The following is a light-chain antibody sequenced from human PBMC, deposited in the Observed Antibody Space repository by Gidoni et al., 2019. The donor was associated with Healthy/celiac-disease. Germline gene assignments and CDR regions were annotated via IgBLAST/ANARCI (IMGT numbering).Light chain of an antibody. CDR2: GNS. CDR1: SSNIGAGYD. J-gene: IGLJ3*02. V-gene: IGLV1-40*01. Sequence: QSVLTQPPSVSGAPGQSVTISCTGSSSNIGAGYDVHWYQQLPGTAPKPLIYGNSNRPSGVPDRFSGSKSGTSASLAITGLQAEDEADYYCQSYDSSLSVWVFGGGTKLTVL. CDR3: QSYDSSLSVWV.